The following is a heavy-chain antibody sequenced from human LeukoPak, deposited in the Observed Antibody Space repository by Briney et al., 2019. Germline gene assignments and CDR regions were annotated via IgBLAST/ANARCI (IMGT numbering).Heavy chain of an antibody. Sequence: GASVKVSCKASGYTFTSYGISWVRQAPGQGLEWMGWISAYNGNTNYAQKLQGRVTMTTDTSTSTAHMELRSLRSDDTAVYYCARVGLEDIVVVPAAIPGYFDYWGQGTLVTVSS. D-gene: IGHD2-2*02. CDR1: GYTFTSYG. CDR3: ARVGLEDIVVVPAAIPGYFDY. CDR2: ISAYNGNT. V-gene: IGHV1-18*01. J-gene: IGHJ4*02.